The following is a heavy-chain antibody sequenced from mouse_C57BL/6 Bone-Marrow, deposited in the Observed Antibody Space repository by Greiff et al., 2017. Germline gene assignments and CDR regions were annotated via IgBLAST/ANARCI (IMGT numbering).Heavy chain of an antibody. V-gene: IGHV2-9-1*01. CDR2: IWTGGGT. D-gene: IGHD1-1*01. Sequence: VQLQESGPGLVAPSQSLSITCAVPGFSLTSYAISWVRQPPGKGLEWLGVIWTGGGTNYNSALKSRLSLSEDNSKSQVFLKMNSLQTDDTAMYYCARNPSSGGDAMEYWGQGDSVTV. CDR1: GFSLTSYA. CDR3: ARNPSSGGDAMEY. J-gene: IGHJ4*01.